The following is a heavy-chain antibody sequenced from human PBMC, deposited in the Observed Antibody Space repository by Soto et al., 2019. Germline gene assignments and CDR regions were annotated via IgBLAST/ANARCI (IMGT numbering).Heavy chain of an antibody. CDR2: IYSSGNT. D-gene: IGHD3-16*01. Sequence: VQLVETGGSLIQPGGSLRLSCAVSGFTVRSNYMSWVRQAPGKGLEWVSIIYSSGNTYYADSVKGRFTMSRDTSNNTVFLQMISLRAEDTAVYYCARVSSPFGYWGQGTLVTVSS. V-gene: IGHV3-53*02. CDR3: ARVSSPFGY. J-gene: IGHJ4*02. CDR1: GFTVRSNY.